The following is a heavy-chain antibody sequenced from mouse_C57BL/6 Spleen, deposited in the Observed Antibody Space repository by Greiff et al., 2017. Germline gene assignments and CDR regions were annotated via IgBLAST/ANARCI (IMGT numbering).Heavy chain of an antibody. CDR3: SLYDGYSPYFDY. CDR2: IDPANGNT. V-gene: IGHV14-3*01. D-gene: IGHD2-3*01. Sequence: VHVKQSVAELVRPGASVKLSCTASGFNIKNTYMHWVKQRPEQGLEWIGRIDPANGNTKYAPKFQGKATITADTSSNTAYLQLSSLTSEDTAIYYCSLYDGYSPYFDYWGQGTTLTVSS. CDR1: GFNIKNTY. J-gene: IGHJ2*01.